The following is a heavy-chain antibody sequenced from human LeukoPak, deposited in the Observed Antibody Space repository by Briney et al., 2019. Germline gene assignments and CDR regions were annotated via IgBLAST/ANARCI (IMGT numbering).Heavy chain of an antibody. CDR1: GFTFSSYG. J-gene: IGHJ4*02. Sequence: PGRSLRLPCAASGFTFSSYGMHWVRQAPGKGLERVAVIWYDGSNKYYADSVKDRFTISRDNSKNTLYLQMNSLRAEDTAVYYCARERRDYWGQGTLVTVSS. V-gene: IGHV3-33*01. CDR2: IWYDGSNK. CDR3: ARERRDY.